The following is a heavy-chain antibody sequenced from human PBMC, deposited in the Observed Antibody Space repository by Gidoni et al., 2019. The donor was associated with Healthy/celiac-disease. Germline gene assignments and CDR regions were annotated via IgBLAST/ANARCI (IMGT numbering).Heavy chain of an antibody. J-gene: IGHJ4*02. CDR1: GWSFSGYY. Sequence: QVQLQQWCAGLFKPSATLSLPCALYGWSFSGYYWSWIRQPPGKGLEWIGEINQSGSTNYNPSRKRRVTRSVDTSKNQFSLKLSSVTAADTAVYYCARESLEMATIRWGQGTLVTVSS. V-gene: IGHV4-34*01. D-gene: IGHD5-12*01. CDR2: INQSGST. CDR3: ARESLEMATIR.